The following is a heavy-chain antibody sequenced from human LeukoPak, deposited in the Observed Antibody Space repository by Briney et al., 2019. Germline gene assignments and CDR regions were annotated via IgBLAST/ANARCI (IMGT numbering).Heavy chain of an antibody. Sequence: GGSLRLSCAASGFTVSSNYMSWVRQAPGKGLEWVSVIYSGCSTYYADSVKGRFTISRDNSKNTLYLQMNSLRAEDTAVYYCARADYYDSSGLDYWGQGTLVTVSS. CDR1: GFTVSSNY. CDR3: ARADYYDSSGLDY. V-gene: IGHV3-66*01. CDR2: IYSGCST. D-gene: IGHD3-22*01. J-gene: IGHJ4*02.